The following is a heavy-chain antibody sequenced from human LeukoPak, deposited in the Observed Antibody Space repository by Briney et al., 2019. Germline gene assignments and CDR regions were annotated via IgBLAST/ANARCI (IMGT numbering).Heavy chain of an antibody. CDR1: GGSISSGGYY. Sequence: SQTLSLTCTVSGGSISSGGYYWSWIRQHPGKGLEWIGYIYYSGSTYYNPSLKSRVTISVDTSKNQFSLKLSSVTAADTAVYYCARGGYSYGYTATLYYYYGMDVWGQGTTVTVSS. V-gene: IGHV4-31*03. CDR2: IYYSGST. J-gene: IGHJ6*02. CDR3: ARGGYSYGYTATLYYYYGMDV. D-gene: IGHD5-18*01.